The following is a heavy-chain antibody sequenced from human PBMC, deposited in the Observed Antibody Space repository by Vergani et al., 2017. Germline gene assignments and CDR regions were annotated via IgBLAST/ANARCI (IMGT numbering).Heavy chain of an antibody. Sequence: QLQLQESGPGLVKPSETLSLTCTVSGGSISSSSYYWGWIRQPPGKGLEWIGSIYYSGSTYYNPSLKSRVTISVDTSKNQFCLKLSSVTAADTAVYYCARSNYDFWSGSVINWFDPWGQGTLVTVSS. CDR1: GGSISSSSYY. V-gene: IGHV4-39*01. D-gene: IGHD3-3*01. CDR2: IYYSGST. J-gene: IGHJ5*02. CDR3: ARSNYDFWSGSVINWFDP.